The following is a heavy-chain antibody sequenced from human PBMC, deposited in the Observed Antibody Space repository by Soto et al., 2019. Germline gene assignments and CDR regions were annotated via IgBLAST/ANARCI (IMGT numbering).Heavy chain of an antibody. D-gene: IGHD4-17*01. J-gene: IGHJ5*02. Sequence: QVQLVQSGAEVKKPGASVKVSCKASGYTFTDYYLHWVRQAPGQGLECMGWINPNNGDTNYAQKLQGRVTMTTDTSTSTAFMELRSLRSDDTAVYYCVRYFVNDYGDPGWLDPWGQGTLVTVSS. CDR3: VRYFVNDYGDPGWLDP. CDR2: INPNNGDT. V-gene: IGHV1-2*02. CDR1: GYTFTDYY.